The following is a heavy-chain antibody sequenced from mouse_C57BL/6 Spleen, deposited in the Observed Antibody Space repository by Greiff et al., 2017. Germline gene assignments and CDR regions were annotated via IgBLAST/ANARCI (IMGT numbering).Heavy chain of an antibody. D-gene: IGHD1-1*01. V-gene: IGHV1-63*01. CDR2: IYPGGGYT. J-gene: IGHJ1*03. CDR1: GYPFTNYW. CDR3: ARYYDGSSRYDDV. Sequence: QVQLQQSGAELVRPGTSVKMSCKASGYPFTNYWIGWAKQRPGHGLEWIGEIYPGGGYTNYNQKFKGEATLTADKSSSPADMQFSSLASEDAAIYYCARYYDGSSRYDDVWGTGTTVTVSS.